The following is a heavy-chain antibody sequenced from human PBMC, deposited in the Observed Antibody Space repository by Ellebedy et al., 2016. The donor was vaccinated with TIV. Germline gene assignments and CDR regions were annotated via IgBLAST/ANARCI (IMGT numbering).Heavy chain of an antibody. CDR2: IIPIFGTA. CDR1: GGTFSSYA. V-gene: IGHV1-69*13. J-gene: IGHJ5*02. CDR3: ASTRGRWELLGWFDP. Sequence: AASVKVSCKASGGTFSSYAISWVRQAPGQGLEWMGGIIPIFGTANYAQKFQGRVTITADESTSTAYMELSSLRSEDTAVYYCASTRGRWELLGWFDPWGQGTLVTVSS. D-gene: IGHD1-26*01.